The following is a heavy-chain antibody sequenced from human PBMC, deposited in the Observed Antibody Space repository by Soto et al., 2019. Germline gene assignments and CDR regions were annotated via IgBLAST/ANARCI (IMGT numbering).Heavy chain of an antibody. CDR2: ISGSGGST. J-gene: IGHJ5*02. Sequence: GGSLRLSCAASGFTFSSYAMSWVRQAPGKGLEWVSAISGSGGSTYYADSVKGRFTISRDNSKNTLYLQMNSLRAEDTAVYYCTKDKQSYYDRSGYYPSWGPGTLLTVSS. CDR1: GFTFSSYA. V-gene: IGHV3-23*01. CDR3: TKDKQSYYDRSGYYPS. D-gene: IGHD3-22*01.